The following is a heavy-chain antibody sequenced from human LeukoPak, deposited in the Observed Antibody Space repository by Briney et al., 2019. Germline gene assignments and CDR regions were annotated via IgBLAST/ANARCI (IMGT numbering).Heavy chain of an antibody. Sequence: ASVKVSCKASGGTXSSYAISWVRQAPGQGLESMGRIIPILGIANYAQKFQGRVTITADKSTSTAYMELSSLRSEDTAVYYCARDPGYYNWFDPWGQGTLVTVSS. CDR2: IIPILGIA. CDR3: ARDPGYYNWFDP. D-gene: IGHD5-18*01. CDR1: GGTXSSYA. J-gene: IGHJ5*02. V-gene: IGHV1-69*04.